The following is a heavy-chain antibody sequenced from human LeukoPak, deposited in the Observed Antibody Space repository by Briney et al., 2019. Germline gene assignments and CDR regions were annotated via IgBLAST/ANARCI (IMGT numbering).Heavy chain of an antibody. J-gene: IGHJ4*02. CDR2: ISWDGGST. D-gene: IGHD2-2*02. V-gene: IGHV3-43D*04. Sequence: GSLRLSCVASGLTFDDYAMHWVRQAPGKGLEWVSLISWDGGSTYYADSVKGRFTISRDNSKNSLYLQMNSLRAEDTALYYCAKDSRRVVPAAIVYWGQGTLVTVSS. CDR1: GLTFDDYA. CDR3: AKDSRRVVPAAIVY.